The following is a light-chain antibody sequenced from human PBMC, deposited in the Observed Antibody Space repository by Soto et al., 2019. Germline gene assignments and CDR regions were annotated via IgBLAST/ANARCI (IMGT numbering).Light chain of an antibody. V-gene: IGKV3-15*01. CDR3: QQYNVWPGWT. CDR1: QNIRSH. CDR2: ASS. J-gene: IGKJ1*01. Sequence: EIVMTQSPATLSVSPGESATLSCRASQNIRSHLAWYQLRPGQAPRLLIYASSTRATGIPARFSGSGSGTEFTLTISSLQSEDFALYFCQQYNVWPGWTFGQGTKVVVK.